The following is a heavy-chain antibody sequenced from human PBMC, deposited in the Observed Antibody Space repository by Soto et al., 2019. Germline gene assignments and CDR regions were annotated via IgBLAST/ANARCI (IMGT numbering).Heavy chain of an antibody. J-gene: IGHJ6*02. D-gene: IGHD6-13*01. CDR2: INSDGSST. V-gene: IGHV3-74*01. CDR3: ARDLGGYSSSWYYYGMDV. CDR1: GFTFSSYW. Sequence: GGSLRLSCAASGFTFSSYWMHWVRQAPGKGLVWVSRINSDGSSTSYADSVKGRFTISRDNAKNTLYLQMNSLRAEDTAVYYCARDLGGYSSSWYYYGMDVWGQGTTVTVSS.